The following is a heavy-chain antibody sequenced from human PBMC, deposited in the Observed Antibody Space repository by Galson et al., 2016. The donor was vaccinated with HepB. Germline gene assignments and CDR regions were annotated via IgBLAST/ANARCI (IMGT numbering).Heavy chain of an antibody. V-gene: IGHV3-23*01. CDR1: GSTFTSRA. Sequence: SLRLSCAASGSTFTSRAMHWVRQAPGKGLEWVSEISANGHRTYYASSVKGRFTVSRDNYENTLYLQMDGLRAEDTAVYYCAKEQGTDEGWFGESDHWGQGTLVTVSS. CDR2: ISANGHRT. CDR3: AKEQGTDEGWFGESDH. J-gene: IGHJ4*02. D-gene: IGHD3-10*01.